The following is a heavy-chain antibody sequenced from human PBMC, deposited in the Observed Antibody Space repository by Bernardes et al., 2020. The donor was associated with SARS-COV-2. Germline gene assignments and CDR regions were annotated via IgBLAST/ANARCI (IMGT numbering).Heavy chain of an antibody. V-gene: IGHV4-4*02. CDR1: GGSISSSNW. CDR2: IYHSGST. J-gene: IGHJ4*02. Sequence: SETLSLTCAVSGGSISSSNWWSWVRQPPGKGLEWIWEIYHSGSTNYNPSLKSRVTISVDKSKNQFSLKLSSVTAADTAVYYCARAGKEDYGDYVGFDYWGQGTLVTVSS. D-gene: IGHD4-17*01. CDR3: ARAGKEDYGDYVGFDY.